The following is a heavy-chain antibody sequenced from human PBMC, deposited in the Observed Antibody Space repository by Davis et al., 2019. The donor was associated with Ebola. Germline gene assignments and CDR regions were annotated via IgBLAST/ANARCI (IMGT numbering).Heavy chain of an antibody. CDR2: TNPNTGNP. V-gene: IGHV7-4-1*02. Sequence: ASVPVPCQASGYTFTSYSMNWVRQAPGQVLAWMAWTNPNTGNPTYAQGFTGRFVFSLDTSVSSAYLQISSLKAGGTAVYYCARGRAVCDYWGQGTLVTVSS. CDR3: ARGRAVCDY. J-gene: IGHJ4*02. D-gene: IGHD3-10*01. CDR1: GYTFTSYS.